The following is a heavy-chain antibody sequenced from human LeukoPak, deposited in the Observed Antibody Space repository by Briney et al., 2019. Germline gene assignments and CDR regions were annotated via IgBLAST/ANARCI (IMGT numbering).Heavy chain of an antibody. Sequence: PGGSLRLSCAASGFTFSTYNMNWVRQASGKGLGWVSSISSSSNYIYYADSVKGRFTISRDNAKNSLYLQMNSLRAEDTDVYYCARDVGASAPDAFDIWGQGTMVTVSS. CDR2: ISSSSNYI. V-gene: IGHV3-21*01. D-gene: IGHD1-26*01. CDR1: GFTFSTYN. CDR3: ARDVGASAPDAFDI. J-gene: IGHJ3*02.